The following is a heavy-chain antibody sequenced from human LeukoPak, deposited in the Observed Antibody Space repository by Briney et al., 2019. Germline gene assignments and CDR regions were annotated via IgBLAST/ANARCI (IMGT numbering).Heavy chain of an antibody. CDR1: GGSIRSSYYY. Sequence: SETLSLTCTVSGGSIRSSYYYWGWLRQPPGKGLEWIGSIYDSGSTCYNPSLKSRVTISVDTSKNQFSLKLNSVTAADTAVYYCAKGPAPRLGEFSYHALVDYWGQGTLVTVSS. D-gene: IGHD3-16*02. V-gene: IGHV4-39*01. CDR2: IYDSGST. CDR3: AKGPAPRLGEFSYHALVDY. J-gene: IGHJ4*02.